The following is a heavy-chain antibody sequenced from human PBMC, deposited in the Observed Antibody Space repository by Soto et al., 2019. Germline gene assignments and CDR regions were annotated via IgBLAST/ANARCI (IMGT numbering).Heavy chain of an antibody. CDR2: INHSGST. D-gene: IGHD3-3*01. CDR1: GGSISSGGYY. CDR3: ARGRTIFGVVTLYTHFDY. V-gene: IGHV4-39*07. Sequence: PSETLSLTCTVSGGSISSGGYYWSWIRQPPGKGLEWIGEINHSGSTNYNPSLKSRVTIPVDTSKNQFSLKLSSVTAADTAVYYCARGRTIFGVVTLYTHFDYWGQGTLVTVSS. J-gene: IGHJ4*02.